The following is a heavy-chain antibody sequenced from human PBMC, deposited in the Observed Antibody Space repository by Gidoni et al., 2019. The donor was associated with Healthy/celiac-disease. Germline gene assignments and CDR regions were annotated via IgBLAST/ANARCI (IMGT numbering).Heavy chain of an antibody. CDR1: GSPFSTAC. V-gene: IGHV3-15*01. D-gene: IGHD2-15*01. CDR2: IKSKTDGGTT. CDR3: TTGPPHARCSGGSCYSV. J-gene: IGHJ4*02. Sequence: EVQLVASGVGWVKPGGPLTLSLPASGSPFSTACMSWVRQAPGKGLEWVGRIKSKTDGGTTDYAAPVKGRFTISRDDSKNTLYLQMNSLKTEDTAVYYCTTGPPHARCSGGSCYSVWGQGTLVTVSS.